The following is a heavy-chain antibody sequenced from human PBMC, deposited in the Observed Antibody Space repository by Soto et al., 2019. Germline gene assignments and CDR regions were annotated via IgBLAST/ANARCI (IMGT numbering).Heavy chain of an antibody. CDR2: SYSDGRNK. D-gene: IGHD3-16*01. Sequence: QVQLVESGGGVVQPGSSLRLSCAASGFRLSDHGMHWVRQAPGKGLEWVAISYSDGRNKYYADSVKGRFTISRDNSKXXXXXXXXXXXXXXXXXXXCARGSXXXLGDLWGQGTLVTVSS. CDR3: ARGSXXXLGDL. J-gene: IGHJ5*02. CDR1: GFRLSDHG. V-gene: IGHV3-33*01.